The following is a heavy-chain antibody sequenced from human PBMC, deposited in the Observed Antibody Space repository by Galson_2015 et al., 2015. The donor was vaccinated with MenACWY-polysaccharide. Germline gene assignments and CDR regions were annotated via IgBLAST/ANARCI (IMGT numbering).Heavy chain of an antibody. CDR1: GYTFAIYW. Sequence: QSGAEVKKPGESLKISCKSSGYTFAIYWVAWVRQMPGKGLEWMGIIYPGDSDTRYSPSFQGQVTISADKSISTAYLQWTSLKASATAIYYCTRLPTIGSSWTPLEYWGQGTLVTVSS. D-gene: IGHD6-13*01. V-gene: IGHV5-51*03. CDR2: IYPGDSDT. CDR3: TRLPTIGSSWTPLEY. J-gene: IGHJ4*02.